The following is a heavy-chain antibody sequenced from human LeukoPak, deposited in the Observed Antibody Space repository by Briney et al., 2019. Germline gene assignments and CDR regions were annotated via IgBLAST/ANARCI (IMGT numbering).Heavy chain of an antibody. J-gene: IGHJ4*02. CDR3: AKRDYSDVSGYSPLFAN. CDR2: ISGNGVNK. CDR1: GFTFDTYA. D-gene: IGHD3-22*01. Sequence: GGSLRVSCAASGFTFDTYAMSWVRQAPGGGLEWVSGISGNGVNKYYADSVKGRFTVSRDNSKDTLWLQMNALRAEDTAVYFCAKRDYSDVSGYSPLFANWGQGTLVTVSS. V-gene: IGHV3-23*01.